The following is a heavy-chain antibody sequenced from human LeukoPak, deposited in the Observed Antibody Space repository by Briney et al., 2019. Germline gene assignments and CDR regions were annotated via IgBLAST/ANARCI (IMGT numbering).Heavy chain of an antibody. V-gene: IGHV4-59*08. J-gene: IGHJ4*02. D-gene: IGHD5-24*01. CDR2: IYYSGST. Sequence: SETLSLTCTVSGGSISSYYWSWIRQPPGKGLEWIGYIYYSGSTNYNPSLKSRVTISVDTSKNQFSLKLSSVTAADTAVYYCARRMALVPYFDYWGQGTLVTVSS. CDR3: ARRMALVPYFDY. CDR1: GGSISSYY.